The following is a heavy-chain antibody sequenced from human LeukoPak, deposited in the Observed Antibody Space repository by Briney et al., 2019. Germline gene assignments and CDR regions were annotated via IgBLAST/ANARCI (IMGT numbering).Heavy chain of an antibody. CDR3: ARVVLLWFGDCYFDY. V-gene: IGHV4-34*01. CDR1: GGSFSGYY. D-gene: IGHD3-10*01. J-gene: IGHJ4*02. Sequence: SETLSLTCAVYGGSFSGYYWSWIRQPPGKGLEWIGEINHSGSTNYNPSLKSRVTISVDTSKNQFPLKLSSVTAADTAVYYCARVVLLWFGDCYFDYWGQGTLVTVSS. CDR2: INHSGST.